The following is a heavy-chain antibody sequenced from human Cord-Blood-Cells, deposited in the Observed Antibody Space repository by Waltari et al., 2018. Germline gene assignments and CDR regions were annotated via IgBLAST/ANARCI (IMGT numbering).Heavy chain of an antibody. CDR2: ISAYNGNT. D-gene: IGHD2-15*01. CDR3: ARDHSDIVVVVAATDWFDP. CDR1: GYTFTSSG. J-gene: IGHJ5*02. Sequence: KPMTSVKVSCKASGYTFTSSGISWVRQAPGQGLEWMGWISAYNGNTNYAQKLQDRVTMTTDTSTSTAYMELRSLRSDDTAVYYCARDHSDIVVVVAATDWFDPWGQGTLVTVSS. V-gene: IGHV1-18*01.